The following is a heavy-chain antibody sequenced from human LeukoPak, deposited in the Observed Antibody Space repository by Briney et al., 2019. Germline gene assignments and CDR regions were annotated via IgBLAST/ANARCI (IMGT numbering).Heavy chain of an antibody. CDR2: IKQDGSEK. V-gene: IGHV3-7*03. D-gene: IGHD2-2*01. CDR1: GFTFSSYW. CDR3: ATDIVVVPAAMTMIAFDI. J-gene: IGHJ3*02. Sequence: GGSLRLSCAASGFTFSSYWMSWVRQAPGKGLEWVANIKQDGSEKYYVDSVKGRFTISRGNAKDSLYLQMNSLRAEDTAVYYCATDIVVVPAAMTMIAFDIWGQGTMVTVSS.